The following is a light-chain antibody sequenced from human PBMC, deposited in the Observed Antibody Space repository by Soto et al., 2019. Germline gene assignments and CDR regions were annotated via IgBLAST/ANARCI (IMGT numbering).Light chain of an antibody. J-gene: IGLJ1*01. CDR1: SSDVGAYNY. V-gene: IGLV2-14*01. CDR2: HVT. CDR3: CSYTTINTFV. Sequence: QSVLTQPASVSGSLGQSITISCSGTSSDVGAYNYVSWYQQYPGKAPKLMIYHVTDRPSGVSNRFSGSKSGNTASLTISGLQAEDEADYYCCSYTTINTFVFGTRTKVTVL.